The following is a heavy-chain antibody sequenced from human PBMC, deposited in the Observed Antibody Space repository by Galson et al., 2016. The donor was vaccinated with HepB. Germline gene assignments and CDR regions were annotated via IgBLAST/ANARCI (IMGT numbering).Heavy chain of an antibody. V-gene: IGHV3-74*01. Sequence: SLRLSCAASGFTLSQYWMHWVRQAPGEGLMWVSRINPEETTTNYADSVKGRFYVSRDNAKNTLYLQMNSLRVEDTALDYGLRGGLEPCDYWGQGTLVTVSS. CDR2: INPEETTT. D-gene: IGHD1-1*01. CDR1: GFTLSQYW. J-gene: IGHJ4*02. CDR3: LRGGLEPCDY.